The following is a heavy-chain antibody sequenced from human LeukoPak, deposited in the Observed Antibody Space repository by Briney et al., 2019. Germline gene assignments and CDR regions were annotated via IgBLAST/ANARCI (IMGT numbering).Heavy chain of an antibody. CDR3: AKAASGNWNDVSDY. D-gene: IGHD1-20*01. V-gene: IGHV3-30-3*01. J-gene: IGHJ4*02. Sequence: GRSLRLSCAASGFTFSDYNMHWVRQAPGKGLDWVVLMSPDGNKKYYADSVRGRFTISRDNSKNTLYLQMNSLRAEDTAVYYCAKAASGNWNDVSDYWGQGTLVTVSS. CDR1: GFTFSDYN. CDR2: MSPDGNKK.